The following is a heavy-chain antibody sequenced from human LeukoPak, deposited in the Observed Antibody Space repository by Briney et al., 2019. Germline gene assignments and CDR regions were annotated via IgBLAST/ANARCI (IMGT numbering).Heavy chain of an antibody. J-gene: IGHJ4*02. Sequence: PSETLSLTCTVSGDSISSGGYYWSWIRQHPGKGLEWIGYIYYSWSTFYNPSLKGRVTISVDTSKNQFSLRLSSVTAADTAVYYCAREPRGGGYSFDYWGQGTLVTVSS. V-gene: IGHV4-31*03. D-gene: IGHD5-12*01. CDR2: IYYSWST. CDR1: GDSISSGGYY. CDR3: AREPRGGGYSFDY.